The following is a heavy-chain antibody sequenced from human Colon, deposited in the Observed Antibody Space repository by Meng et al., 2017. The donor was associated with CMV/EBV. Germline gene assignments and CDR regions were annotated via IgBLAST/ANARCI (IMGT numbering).Heavy chain of an antibody. V-gene: IGHV4-61*01. CDR2: VFYIGKT. J-gene: IGHJ4*02. D-gene: IGHD1-14*01. CDR1: GGPVNTGSSY. CDR3: ARDVVYPYDFDS. Sequence: TVSGGPVNTGSSYWSWIRQSPGKGLEWIGHVFYIGKTNYNPSLKSRVSMSIDPSKNQFSLRLTSVTPADTALYYCARDVVYPYDFDSWGQGILVTVSS.